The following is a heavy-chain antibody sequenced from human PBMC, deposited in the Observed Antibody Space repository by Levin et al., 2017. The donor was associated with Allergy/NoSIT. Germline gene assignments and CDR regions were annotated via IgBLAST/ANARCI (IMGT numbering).Heavy chain of an antibody. CDR2: ISYDGSNK. J-gene: IGHJ4*02. D-gene: IGHD6-13*01. Sequence: GGSLRLSCAASGFTFSSYGMHWVRQAPGKGLEWVAVISYDGSNKYYADSVKGRFTISRDNSKNTLFLQMNSLRAEDTAVYYCAKNVIGSSWSQPFDYWGQGTLVTVSS. CDR1: GFTFSSYG. V-gene: IGHV3-30*18. CDR3: AKNVIGSSWSQPFDY.